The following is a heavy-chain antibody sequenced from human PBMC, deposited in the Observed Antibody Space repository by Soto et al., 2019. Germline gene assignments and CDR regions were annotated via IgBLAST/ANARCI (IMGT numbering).Heavy chain of an antibody. J-gene: IGHJ4*02. CDR1: GFTFSMYW. V-gene: IGHV3-74*01. D-gene: IGHD1-1*01. CDR3: TRGPRSTSTGTGAF. Sequence: TGGSLRLSCAASGFTFSMYWMHWVRQVPGKGPEWVSRINDDGSSTNYADSVKGRFTISRDNAKNTLYPQMNDLRAEDTAVYYCTRGPRSTSTGTGAFWGQGTLVTVSS. CDR2: INDDGSST.